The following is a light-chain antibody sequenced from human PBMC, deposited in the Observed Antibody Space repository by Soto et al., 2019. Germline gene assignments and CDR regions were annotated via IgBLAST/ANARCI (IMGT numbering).Light chain of an antibody. CDR2: AAS. Sequence: DIQMTQSPSSLSASVGDSVNITCRASQDIYIYLAWYQQKPGKIPRVLIYAASTLQSGVPSRFRGSGSGTDFTLTISSLQPEDVATYYCQQYNNWPPWTFGQGTKVEI. V-gene: IGKV1-27*01. J-gene: IGKJ1*01. CDR3: QQYNNWPPWT. CDR1: QDIYIY.